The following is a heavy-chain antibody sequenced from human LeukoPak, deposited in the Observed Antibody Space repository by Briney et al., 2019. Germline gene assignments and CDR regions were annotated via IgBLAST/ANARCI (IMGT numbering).Heavy chain of an antibody. J-gene: IGHJ4*02. V-gene: IGHV3-21*01. CDR2: ISSSSSYI. CDR3: ARDGRCGGDCYAS. Sequence: GGSLRLSCAASGFSFSSYTMNWVRQAPGKGLEWVSIISSSSSYIYYADSVRGRFTISRDNAKNALYLQMNSLRVEDTAVYYCARDGRCGGDCYASWGQGTLVTVSS. D-gene: IGHD2-21*02. CDR1: GFSFSSYT.